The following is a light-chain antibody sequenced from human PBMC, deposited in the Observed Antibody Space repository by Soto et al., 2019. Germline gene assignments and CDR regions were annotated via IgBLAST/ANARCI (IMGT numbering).Light chain of an antibody. Sequence: DVQMTQSPSVVSASVGDTVTVTCRASQGITTFLAWFRQRPGRVPERLIYGASSVQSGVPSRFSGRGAGTEFTVTISSLQPEDFGIYYCLQHNSYPYTFVAGTKVDFK. CDR2: GAS. CDR3: LQHNSYPYT. J-gene: IGKJ2*01. CDR1: QGITTF. V-gene: IGKV1-17*03.